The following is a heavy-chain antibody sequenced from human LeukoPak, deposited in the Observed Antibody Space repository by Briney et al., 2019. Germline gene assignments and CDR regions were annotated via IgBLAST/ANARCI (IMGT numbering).Heavy chain of an antibody. J-gene: IGHJ4*02. Sequence: GGSLRLSCAASGFTFSSHSMNWVRQAPGKGLEWVSAISGSDGSTYYADSVKGRFTISRDNSKNTLFLQMNSLRAEDTAVYYCAKEGAMVRGVYWGQGTLVTVSS. CDR1: GFTFSSHS. D-gene: IGHD3-10*01. CDR3: AKEGAMVRGVY. V-gene: IGHV3-23*01. CDR2: ISGSDGST.